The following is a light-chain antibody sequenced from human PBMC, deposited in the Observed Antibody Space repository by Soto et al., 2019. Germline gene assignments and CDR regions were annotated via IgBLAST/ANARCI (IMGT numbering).Light chain of an antibody. Sequence: ESVLTQSPGTLSLSPGERATLSCRASQSFSSNHLAYYHQKRGQTPRLLIYGPSSRATGTPGRFSGSGSGTDFTLTITRLEPEDFAVYYCHQYGASPLTFGGGTKVDIK. CDR3: HQYGASPLT. CDR1: QSFSSNH. J-gene: IGKJ4*01. V-gene: IGKV3-20*01. CDR2: GPS.